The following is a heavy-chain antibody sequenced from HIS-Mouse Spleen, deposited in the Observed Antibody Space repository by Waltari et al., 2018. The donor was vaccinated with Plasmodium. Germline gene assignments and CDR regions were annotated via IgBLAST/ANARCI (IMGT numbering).Heavy chain of an antibody. V-gene: IGHV4-34*01. CDR1: GGSFSGYY. D-gene: IGHD3-3*01. CDR2: INNSGST. J-gene: IGHJ2*01. Sequence: QVQLQQWGAGLLKPSETLSLPCAVYGGSFSGYYWSWIRQPPGKGLEWIGEINNSGSTNYNPSLKSRVTISVDTSKNQFSLKLSSVTAADTAVYYCARVTSSGVYWYFDLWGRGTLVTVSS. CDR3: ARVTSSGVYWYFDL.